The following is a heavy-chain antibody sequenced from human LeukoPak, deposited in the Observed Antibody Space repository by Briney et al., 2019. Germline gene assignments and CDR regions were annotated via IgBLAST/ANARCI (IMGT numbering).Heavy chain of an antibody. CDR3: ARDRSGGYNFDY. CDR1: GGTFSSYA. CDR2: IIPISGTA. V-gene: IGHV1-69*05. D-gene: IGHD3-10*01. Sequence: SVKVSCKXSGGTFSSYAISWVRQAPGQGLEWMGRIIPISGTANYAQKFQGRVTITTDESTSTAYMELSSLRSEDTAVYYCARDRSGGYNFDYWGQGTLVTVSS. J-gene: IGHJ4*02.